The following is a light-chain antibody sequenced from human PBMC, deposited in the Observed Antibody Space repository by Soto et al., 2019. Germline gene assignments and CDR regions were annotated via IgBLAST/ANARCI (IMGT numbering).Light chain of an antibody. Sequence: QSVLTQPPSVSAAPGQKVTLSCSGSSSNIGSNYVSWYQLLPGAAPKLLIYENYERPSGIPDRFSGSKSGTSATLGITGLQTGDEADYYCGAWDNSLTGGVFGGGTKVTVL. V-gene: IGLV1-51*02. CDR3: GAWDNSLTGGV. CDR1: SSNIGSNY. CDR2: ENY. J-gene: IGLJ2*01.